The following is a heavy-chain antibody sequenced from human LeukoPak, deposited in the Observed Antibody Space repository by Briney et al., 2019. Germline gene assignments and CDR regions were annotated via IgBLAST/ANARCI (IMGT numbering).Heavy chain of an antibody. J-gene: IGHJ5*02. V-gene: IGHV3-13*04. CDR1: GFTFSSHD. Sequence: GGSLRLSCAASGFTFSSHDMHWVRQAAGKGLEWVSGFIPAGDRYYSESVKGRFTISRENAKSSLYLEMNSLRVGDTAVYYCVRGGVWGLSSNWLEAWGQGTLVGVSS. D-gene: IGHD7-27*01. CDR3: VRGGVWGLSSNWLEA. CDR2: FIPAGDR.